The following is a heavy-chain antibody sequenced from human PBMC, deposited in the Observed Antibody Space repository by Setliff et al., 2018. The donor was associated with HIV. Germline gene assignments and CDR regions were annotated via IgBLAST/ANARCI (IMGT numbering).Heavy chain of an antibody. D-gene: IGHD3-22*01. CDR3: ARLTTTYYYDSSAYYHPV. CDR2: IYHTGRT. Sequence: SETLSLTCTVYGGSFSNYYWTWIRQPPGKGLEWTGSIYHTGRTYYNRSLESRLTISIDTSKNQFSLKLSSVTAADTAVFYCARLTTTYYYDSSAYYHPVWGQGTLVTVSS. V-gene: IGHV4-59*04. CDR1: GGSFSNYY. J-gene: IGHJ4*02.